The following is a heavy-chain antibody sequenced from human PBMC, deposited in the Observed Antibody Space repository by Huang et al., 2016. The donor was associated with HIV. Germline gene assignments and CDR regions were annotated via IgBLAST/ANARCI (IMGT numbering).Heavy chain of an antibody. CDR2: ISGSGTT. Sequence: EVQLLESGGGLVQAGGSQRLSCAASGFSFIDDAMTWVRQAPGKGMEWVSDISGSGTTYYRESVKGRFTIYRDNSKNTLFLQTNSLRVEDTAVYYCAKIISNWPLYYMDVWGKGTTVTVSS. D-gene: IGHD6-13*01. J-gene: IGHJ6*03. V-gene: IGHV3-23*01. CDR3: AKIISNWPLYYMDV. CDR1: GFSFIDDA.